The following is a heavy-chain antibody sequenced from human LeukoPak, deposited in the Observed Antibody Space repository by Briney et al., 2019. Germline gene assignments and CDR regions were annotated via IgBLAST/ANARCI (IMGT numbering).Heavy chain of an antibody. V-gene: IGHV3-21*01. CDR3: ARERNFYYYDY. CDR2: ITGDCNYI. Sequence: PGGFLRLSCAASGFTFDDYTMTWVRQAPGKGLEWVSSITGDCNYIFYADSVKGRFTISRDNAQNSLFLELNSLRGEDTAVCYCARERNFYYYDYWGQGTLVTVSS. D-gene: IGHD3-3*01. J-gene: IGHJ4*02. CDR1: GFTFDDYT.